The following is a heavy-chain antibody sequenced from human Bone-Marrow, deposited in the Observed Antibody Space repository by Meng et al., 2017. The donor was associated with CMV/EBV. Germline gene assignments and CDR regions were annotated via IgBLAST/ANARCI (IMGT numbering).Heavy chain of an antibody. CDR3: ARGLTVVTRYYYYGMDV. V-gene: IGHV3-30*02. J-gene: IGHJ6*02. Sequence: GESLKISCAASGFTFTSYGMHWVRQAPGKGLEWVAFIRFDGSKKHYADSVKGRFTISRDNSKNTVYLQMNSLRAEDTAVYYCARGLTVVTRYYYYGMDVWGQGTTVTVSS. D-gene: IGHD4-23*01. CDR2: IRFDGSKK. CDR1: GFTFTSYG.